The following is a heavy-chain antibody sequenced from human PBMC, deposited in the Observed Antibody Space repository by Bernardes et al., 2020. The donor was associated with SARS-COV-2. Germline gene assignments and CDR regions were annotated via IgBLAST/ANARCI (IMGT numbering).Heavy chain of an antibody. CDR3: ARQRKGDFWSGPHGVKAYYGMDV. V-gene: IGHV5-51*01. CDR1: GYSFTSYW. Sequence: GESLKISCKGSGYSFTSYWIGWVRQMPGKGLEWMGIIYPGDSDTRYSPSFQGQVTISADKSISTAYLQWSSLKASDTAMYYCARQRKGDFWSGPHGVKAYYGMDVWGQGTTVTVSS. D-gene: IGHD3-3*01. J-gene: IGHJ6*02. CDR2: IYPGDSDT.